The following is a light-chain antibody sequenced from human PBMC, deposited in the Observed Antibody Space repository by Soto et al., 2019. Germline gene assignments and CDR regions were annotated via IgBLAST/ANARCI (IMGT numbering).Light chain of an antibody. CDR3: QQRSNWPPLT. Sequence: EIVLTQSPSTLSLSPGERATLSCRASQSVSAYLAWYHQKPGQAPRLLIYDASNRATGVPARFSGSGSGTDFTLTISSLEPEDFAVYYCQQRSNWPPLTFGQGTRLE. V-gene: IGKV3-11*01. J-gene: IGKJ5*01. CDR2: DAS. CDR1: QSVSAY.